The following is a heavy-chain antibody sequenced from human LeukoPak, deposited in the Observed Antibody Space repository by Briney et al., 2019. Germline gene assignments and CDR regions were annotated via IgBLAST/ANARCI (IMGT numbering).Heavy chain of an antibody. V-gene: IGHV4-34*01. CDR3: ARGRFTMVRGVIKNWFDP. Sequence: SETLSLTCAVYGGSFSGYYWSWIRQPPGKGLEWIGEINHSGSTNYNPSLKSRVTISVDTSKNQFSLKLSSVTAADTAVYYRARGRFTMVRGVIKNWFDPWGQGTLVTVSS. J-gene: IGHJ5*02. D-gene: IGHD3-10*01. CDR2: INHSGST. CDR1: GGSFSGYY.